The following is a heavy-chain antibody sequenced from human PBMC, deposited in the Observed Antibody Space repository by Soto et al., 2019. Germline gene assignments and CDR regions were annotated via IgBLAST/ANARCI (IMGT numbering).Heavy chain of an antibody. V-gene: IGHV1-2*04. CDR3: ARAHCSGGSCYPGDYYYMDV. CDR1: AYTFTGYY. Sequence: ASVKLSCKASAYTFTGYYMHWVRQAPGQGLEWMGWINPNSGGTNYAQKFQGWVTMTRDTSISTAYMEQSRLRSDDTAVYYCARAHCSGGSCYPGDYYYMDVWGKGTTVTVSS. D-gene: IGHD2-15*01. J-gene: IGHJ6*03. CDR2: INPNSGGT.